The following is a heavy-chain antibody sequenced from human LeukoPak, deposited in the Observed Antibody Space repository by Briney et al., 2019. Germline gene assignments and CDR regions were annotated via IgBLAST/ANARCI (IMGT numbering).Heavy chain of an antibody. CDR3: ARVDRVDY. Sequence: GGSLRLSCAASVFTFVDYDMSWVRQAPGKGLEWVAGINWNGGSRGYADSVKGRFTVSRENAKNSRYLQMNSLRAEDTALYYCARVDRVDYWGQGTLVTVAS. D-gene: IGHD2-2*03. CDR2: INWNGGSR. V-gene: IGHV3-20*04. CDR1: VFTFVDYD. J-gene: IGHJ4*02.